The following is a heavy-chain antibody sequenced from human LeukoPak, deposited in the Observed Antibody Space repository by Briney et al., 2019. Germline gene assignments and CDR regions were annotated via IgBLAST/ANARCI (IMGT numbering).Heavy chain of an antibody. J-gene: IGHJ4*02. CDR2: IYPTGST. Sequence: SETLSLTCTVSGYSISSGYYWGWIRQPPGKGLEWIGNIYPTGSTYYNPSLKSRVTISVDTSKNQFSLKLSSVTAADTAVYYCARDYDSSGYYPGYFDYWGQGTLVTVSS. CDR3: ARDYDSSGYYPGYFDY. D-gene: IGHD3-22*01. V-gene: IGHV4-38-2*02. CDR1: GYSISSGYY.